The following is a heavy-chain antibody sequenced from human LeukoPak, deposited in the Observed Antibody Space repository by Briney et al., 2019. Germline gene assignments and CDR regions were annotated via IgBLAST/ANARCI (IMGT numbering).Heavy chain of an antibody. CDR2: INPNSGGT. CDR3: ARDEGYYDSSGSDY. D-gene: IGHD3-22*01. V-gene: IGHV1-2*02. Sequence: VASVKVSCKASGYTFTGYYMHWVRQATGQGLEWMGWINPNSGGTNYAQKFQGRVTMTRDTSISTAYMELSRLRSDDTAVYYCARDEGYYDSSGSDYWGQGALVTVSS. J-gene: IGHJ4*02. CDR1: GYTFTGYY.